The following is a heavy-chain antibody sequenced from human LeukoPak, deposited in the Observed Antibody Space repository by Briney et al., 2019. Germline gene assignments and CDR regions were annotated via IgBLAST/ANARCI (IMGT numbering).Heavy chain of an antibody. J-gene: IGHJ6*02. Sequence: SETLSLTCTVSGGSISSGSYYWSWIRQPAGKGLEWIGRIYTSGSTSYNPSLKSRVTISVDTSKNQFSLKLSSVTAADTAVYYCARDGRVGSTSSWYYYYGMDVWGQGTTVTVSS. D-gene: IGHD2-2*01. V-gene: IGHV4-61*02. CDR3: ARDGRVGSTSSWYYYYGMDV. CDR2: IYTSGST. CDR1: GGSISSGSYY.